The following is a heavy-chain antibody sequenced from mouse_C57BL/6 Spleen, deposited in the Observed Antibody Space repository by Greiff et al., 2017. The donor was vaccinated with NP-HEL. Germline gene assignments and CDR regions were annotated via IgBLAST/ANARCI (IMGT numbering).Heavy chain of an antibody. CDR3: ALSYYGYDGSHYAMDY. D-gene: IGHD2-2*01. Sequence: QVQLQQPGAELVRPGTSVKLSCKASGYTFTSYWMHWVKQRPGQGLEWIGVIYPSDSYTNYNQKFKGKATLTVDTSSSTAYMQLSSLTSEDSAVYYCALSYYGYDGSHYAMDYWGQGTSVTVSS. CDR1: GYTFTSYW. CDR2: IYPSDSYT. J-gene: IGHJ4*01. V-gene: IGHV1-59*01.